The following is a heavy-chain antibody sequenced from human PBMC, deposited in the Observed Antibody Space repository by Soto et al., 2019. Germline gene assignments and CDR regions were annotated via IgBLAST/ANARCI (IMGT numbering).Heavy chain of an antibody. CDR2: ISGSGAGA. V-gene: IGHV3-23*01. CDR3: ATAFDASGYYYERAFDY. D-gene: IGHD3-22*01. Sequence: EVQLLESGGGLVQPGGSLRLSCAASGFTFSTYAMAWVRQAPGKGLEWVSAISGSGAGAYVADSVRGRFTISRDNSKNTLDLQMSGLRAEDTALYYCATAFDASGYYYERAFDYWGQGTLVTVSS. J-gene: IGHJ4*02. CDR1: GFTFSTYA.